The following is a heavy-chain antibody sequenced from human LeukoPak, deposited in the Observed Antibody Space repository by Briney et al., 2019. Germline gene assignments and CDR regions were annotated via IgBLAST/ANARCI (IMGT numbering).Heavy chain of an antibody. D-gene: IGHD4-23*01. CDR2: IYSAGST. V-gene: IGHV3-66*01. CDR3: ARGYGGSDWFDP. Sequence: PGGSLRLSCASSGFTVRSNYLTWVCQAPGQGLEWVSVIYSAGSTYYADSVKGRFTISRDNSKNTLDLQMNSLRAEDTAVYYCARGYGGSDWFDPWGQGTLVTVSS. J-gene: IGHJ5*02. CDR1: GFTVRSNY.